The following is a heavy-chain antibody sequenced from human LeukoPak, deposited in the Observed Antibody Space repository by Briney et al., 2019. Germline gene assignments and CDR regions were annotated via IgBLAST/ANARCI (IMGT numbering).Heavy chain of an antibody. CDR3: ASSYYYGSGSYSWFDP. D-gene: IGHD3-10*01. J-gene: IGHJ5*02. CDR1: GFTFSSYA. V-gene: IGHV3-23*01. CDR2: ISGSGGST. Sequence: GGSLRLSCAASGFTFSSYAISWVRQAPGKGLEWVSAISGSGGSTYYADSVKGRFTISRDNSKNTLYLQMNSLRAEDTAVYYCASSYYYGSGSYSWFDPWGQGTLVTVSS.